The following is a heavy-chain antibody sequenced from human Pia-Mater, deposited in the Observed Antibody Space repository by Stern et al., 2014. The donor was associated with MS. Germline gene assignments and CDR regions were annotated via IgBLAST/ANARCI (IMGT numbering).Heavy chain of an antibody. Sequence: QVQLQESGPGLVKPSETLSLTCTVSGGSISSSSYYWGWVRQTPEKGLEWIASIYYTGSTYYNPSLKSRVTISIDTSKHQFSLKLRSVTAADTAVYYCATVGATALDYWGQGTLVTVSS. CDR1: GGSISSSSYY. V-gene: IGHV4-39*01. J-gene: IGHJ4*02. D-gene: IGHD1-26*01. CDR3: ATVGATALDY. CDR2: IYYTGST.